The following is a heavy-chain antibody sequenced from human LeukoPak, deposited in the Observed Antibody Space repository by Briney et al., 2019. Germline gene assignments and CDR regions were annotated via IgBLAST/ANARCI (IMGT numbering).Heavy chain of an antibody. CDR2: ISRGGLTK. Sequence: GGSLRLSCAASGFTFSSYAMHWVRQAPGKGLEWVAVISRGGLTKYYADSEKGRFTLHRDNSRNTLYLEMNSLRDEDTAVYYCAKEGTWGNWYFDLWGRGTLVIVTS. J-gene: IGHJ2*01. V-gene: IGHV3-30*04. CDR3: AKEGTWGNWYFDL. D-gene: IGHD3-16*01. CDR1: GFTFSSYA.